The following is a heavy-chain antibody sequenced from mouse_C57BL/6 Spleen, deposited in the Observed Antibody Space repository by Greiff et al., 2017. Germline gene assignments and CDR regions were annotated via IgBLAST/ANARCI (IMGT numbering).Heavy chain of an antibody. V-gene: IGHV3-1*01. Sequence: EVQRVESGPGMVKPSQSLSLTCTVTGYSITSGYDWHWIRHFPGNKLEWMGYISYSGSTNYNPSLKSRISITHDTSKNHFFLKLNSVTTEDTATYYCAREDGSSYGYFDVWGTGTTVTVSS. CDR3: AREDGSSYGYFDV. J-gene: IGHJ1*03. CDR1: GYSITSGYD. CDR2: ISYSGST. D-gene: IGHD1-1*01.